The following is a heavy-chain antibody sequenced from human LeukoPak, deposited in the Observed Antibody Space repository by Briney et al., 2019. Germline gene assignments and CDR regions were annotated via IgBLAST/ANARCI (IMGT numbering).Heavy chain of an antibody. V-gene: IGHV3-7*01. CDR2: IKQDGREK. CDR1: GFTFSTYW. D-gene: IGHD4-17*01. J-gene: IGHJ4*02. Sequence: PGGSLRLSCAASGFTFSTYWMSWVRQAPGKGLEWVANIKQDGREKYYVDSVKGRFTISRDNAKNSLYLQMNSLRAEDTAVYYCARDTTRFEMTTVTTTFDLWGQGTLVTVSS. CDR3: ARDTTRFEMTTVTTTFDL.